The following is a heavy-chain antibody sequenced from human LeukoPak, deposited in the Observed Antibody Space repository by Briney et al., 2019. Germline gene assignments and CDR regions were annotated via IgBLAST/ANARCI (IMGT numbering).Heavy chain of an antibody. J-gene: IGHJ3*02. Sequence: GESLKISCEGSGYSFTSYWIGWVRQMPGKGLEWMGIIYPGDSDTRYSPSFQGQVTISADKSISTAYLQWSSLKAPDTAMYYCASPFHSGDDAFDIWGQGTMVTVSS. V-gene: IGHV5-51*01. CDR3: ASPFHSGDDAFDI. CDR2: IYPGDSDT. D-gene: IGHD3-10*01. CDR1: GYSFTSYW.